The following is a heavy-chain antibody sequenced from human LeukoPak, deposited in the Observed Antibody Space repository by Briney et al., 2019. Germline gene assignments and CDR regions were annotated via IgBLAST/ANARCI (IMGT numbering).Heavy chain of an antibody. CDR1: GFTFSSYS. D-gene: IGHD6-19*01. CDR3: AKGGKTVAGTYFDY. V-gene: IGHV3-21*01. CDR2: ISTSSSYI. Sequence: GGSLRLSCAASGFTFSSYSMNWVRQAPGKGLEWVSCISTSSSYIYYADSVKGRFTISRDNSKNTLYLQMNSLRAEDTAVYYCAKGGKTVAGTYFDYWGQGTLVTVSS. J-gene: IGHJ4*02.